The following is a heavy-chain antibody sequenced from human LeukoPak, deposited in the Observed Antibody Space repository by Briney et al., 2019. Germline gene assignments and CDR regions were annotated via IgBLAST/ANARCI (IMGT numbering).Heavy chain of an antibody. J-gene: IGHJ4*02. CDR1: GGTFSSYA. V-gene: IGHV1-69*06. CDR2: IIPIFGTA. CDR3: ARGAVRLLLFGDSGRKSKTYFDY. Sequence: SVKVSCKASGGTFSSYAISWVRQAPGQGLEWMGGIIPIFGTANYAQKFQGRVTITADKSTSTAYMELSSLRSEDTAVYYCARGAVRLLLFGDSGRKSKTYFDYWGQGTLVTVSS. D-gene: IGHD3-10*01.